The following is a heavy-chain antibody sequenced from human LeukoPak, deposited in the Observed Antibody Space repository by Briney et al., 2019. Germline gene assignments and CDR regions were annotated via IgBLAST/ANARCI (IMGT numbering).Heavy chain of an antibody. Sequence: GGSLRLSXAASGFTVSSNYMSWVRQAPGKGVEWVSAIYSGGSTYYADSVKGRFTISRDNSKNTLYLQMNGLRAEDTAVYYCATAVTSGIAVAVYYYYMDVWGKGTTVTVSS. D-gene: IGHD6-19*01. V-gene: IGHV3-66*02. J-gene: IGHJ6*03. CDR1: GFTVSSNY. CDR3: ATAVTSGIAVAVYYYYMDV. CDR2: IYSGGST.